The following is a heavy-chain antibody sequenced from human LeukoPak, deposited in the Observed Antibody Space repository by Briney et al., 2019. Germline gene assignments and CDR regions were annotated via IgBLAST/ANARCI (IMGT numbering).Heavy chain of an antibody. CDR1: GFTFSSYG. CDR3: AKDPGRFDP. Sequence: PGGSLRLSCAASGFTFSSYGMHWVRQAPGKGLEWVALIWYDGNNKYYADSVKGRFTISRDNSKNTLYLQLNSLRAEDTAVYYCAKDPGRFDPWGQGALVTVSS. CDR2: IWYDGNNK. J-gene: IGHJ5*02. V-gene: IGHV3-33*06.